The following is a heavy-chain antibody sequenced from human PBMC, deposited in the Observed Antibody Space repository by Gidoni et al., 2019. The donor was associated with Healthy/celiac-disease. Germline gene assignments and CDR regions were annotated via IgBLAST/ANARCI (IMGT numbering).Heavy chain of an antibody. D-gene: IGHD4-17*01. Sequence: QVQLQESGPGLVKPSQTLSLTCTVSGGSLSSGGYYWSWIRQHPGKGLEWIGYIYYSGRTYYNPSLKSRVTISVDTSKNQFSLKLSSVTAADTAVYYCARNPMEPVTVIAFDIWGQGTMVTVSS. J-gene: IGHJ3*02. CDR3: ARNPMEPVTVIAFDI. CDR1: GGSLSSGGYY. V-gene: IGHV4-31*03. CDR2: IYYSGRT.